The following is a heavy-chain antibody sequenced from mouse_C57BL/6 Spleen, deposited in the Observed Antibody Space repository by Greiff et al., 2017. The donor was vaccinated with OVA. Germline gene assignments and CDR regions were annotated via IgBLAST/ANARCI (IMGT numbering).Heavy chain of an antibody. V-gene: IGHV1-9*01. CDR1: GSTFNGYW. Sequence: QVQLKESGAELMKPGASVKLSCKATGSTFNGYWIEWVKQRPGHGLQWIGEILPGSGSTNYNEKFKGKATFTAHTSSNTANMQLSGLTSEDSAVYFCARGSDYWGQGTTLTVSS. CDR2: ILPGSGST. J-gene: IGHJ2*01. CDR3: ARGSDY.